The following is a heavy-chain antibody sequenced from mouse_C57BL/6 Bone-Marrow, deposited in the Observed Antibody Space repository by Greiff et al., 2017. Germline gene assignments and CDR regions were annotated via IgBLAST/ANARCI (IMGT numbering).Heavy chain of an antibody. CDR2: IHPNSGST. V-gene: IGHV1-64*01. CDR1: GYTFTSYW. D-gene: IGHD1-3*01. Sequence: VQLQQPGAELVKPGASVKLSCKASGYTFTSYWMHWVKQRPGQGLEWIGMIHPNSGSTNYNEKFKSKATLTVDKSSSTAYMQLSSLTSEDSAVYYWARGTITAPYWGQGTLVTVSA. CDR3: ARGTITAPY. J-gene: IGHJ3*01.